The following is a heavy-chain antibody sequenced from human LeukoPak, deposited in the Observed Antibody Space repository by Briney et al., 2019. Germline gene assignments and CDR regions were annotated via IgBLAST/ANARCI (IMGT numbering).Heavy chain of an antibody. Sequence: PSETLSLTCTVSGGSSSSSNYYWGWIRQSPGKGLEWIGSIYYSGSTYYNPSLKSRVTISVDTSKNQISLKLSSVTAADTAVYYCARIKLVGYCSGGSCEEYFQHWGQGTLVTVSS. CDR2: IYYSGST. J-gene: IGHJ1*01. V-gene: IGHV4-39*01. CDR3: ARIKLVGYCSGGSCEEYFQH. D-gene: IGHD2-15*01. CDR1: GGSSSSSNYY.